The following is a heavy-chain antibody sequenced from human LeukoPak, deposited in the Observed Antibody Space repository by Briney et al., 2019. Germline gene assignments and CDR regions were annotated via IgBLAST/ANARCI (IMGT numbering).Heavy chain of an antibody. D-gene: IGHD3-22*01. V-gene: IGHV3-30*03. CDR3: ARASDSSGYYLHFDY. CDR2: TSYDGSNQ. CDR1: GFTFSTHG. J-gene: IGHJ4*02. Sequence: PGGSLRLSCAASGFTFSTHGMHWVRQAPGKGLEWVAVTSYDGSNQYYADSVEGRFTISRDNSKNTLYLQMNSLRAEDTAMYYCARASDSSGYYLHFDYWGQGTLVTVSS.